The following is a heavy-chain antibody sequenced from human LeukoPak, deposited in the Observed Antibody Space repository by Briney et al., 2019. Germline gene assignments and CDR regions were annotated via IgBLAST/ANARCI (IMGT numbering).Heavy chain of an antibody. CDR3: ARHKWRYYYYYMDV. Sequence: PSETLSLTCTVSGGSIAGSSYYWVWIRQPPGNGLEWIGTIYYSGSTYYNPSLKSRVTISVDTSKNQFSLRLSSVTAADTAVYYCARHKWRYYYYYMDVWGKGTTVTISS. V-gene: IGHV4-39*07. J-gene: IGHJ6*03. D-gene: IGHD5-12*01. CDR1: GGSIAGSSYY. CDR2: IYYSGST.